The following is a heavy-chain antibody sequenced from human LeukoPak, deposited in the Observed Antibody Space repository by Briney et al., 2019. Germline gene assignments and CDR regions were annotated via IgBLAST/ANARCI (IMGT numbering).Heavy chain of an antibody. V-gene: IGHV3-48*03. CDR1: GFTFSSYE. CDR3: AGSSNDAFDI. D-gene: IGHD2-15*01. CDR2: ISSSGSTI. J-gene: IGHJ3*02. Sequence: GGSLRLSCAASGFTFSSYEMNWVRKAPGKCLEWVSYISSSGSTIYYADSVKGRFTISRDNAKNSLYLQMNSLRAEDTAVYYCAGSSNDAFDIWGQGTMVTVSS.